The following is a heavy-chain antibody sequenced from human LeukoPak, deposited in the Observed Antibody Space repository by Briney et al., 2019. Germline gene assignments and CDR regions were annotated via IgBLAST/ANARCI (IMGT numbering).Heavy chain of an antibody. CDR2: ISSSSSTI. Sequence: GGSLRLSCAASGFTFSTYTMNWVRQAPGKGLEWVSYISSSSSTIYYGDSVKGRFTISRDNAKNSLYLQMNSLRAEDTAVYYCARGTGTTDYWGQGTLVTVSS. CDR1: GFTFSTYT. D-gene: IGHD1-1*01. CDR3: ARGTGTTDY. J-gene: IGHJ4*02. V-gene: IGHV3-48*04.